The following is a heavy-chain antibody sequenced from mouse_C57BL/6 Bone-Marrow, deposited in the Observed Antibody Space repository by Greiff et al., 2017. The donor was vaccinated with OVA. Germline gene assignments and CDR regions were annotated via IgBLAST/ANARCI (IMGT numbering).Heavy chain of an antibody. V-gene: IGHV14-4*01. CDR2: IDPENGDT. Sequence: VQLQQSGAELVRPGASVKLSCTASGFNIKDDYMHWVKQRPEQGLEWIGWIDPENGDTEYASKFQGKATITADTSSNTAYLQLSSLTSEDTAVYYCTTDYGRRDYAMDYWGQGTSVTVSS. D-gene: IGHD1-1*01. J-gene: IGHJ4*01. CDR3: TTDYGRRDYAMDY. CDR1: GFNIKDDY.